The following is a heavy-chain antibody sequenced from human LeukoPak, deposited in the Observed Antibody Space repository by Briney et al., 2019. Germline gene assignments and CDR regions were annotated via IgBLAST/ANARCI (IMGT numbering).Heavy chain of an antibody. CDR1: GVLLSTSGVE. V-gene: IGHV2-5*01. CDR2: IYWNDDK. Sequence: SGPTQVNLTQTLTLTCTFSGVLLSTSGVELGWIRQPSANALTCPALIYWNDDKRYSPSLKSRLTITKDTSKNQVVLTMTNMDPVDTATYYCAHRIHCSSTSCPHSLFDYWGQGTLVTVSS. D-gene: IGHD2-2*01. J-gene: IGHJ4*02. CDR3: AHRIHCSSTSCPHSLFDY.